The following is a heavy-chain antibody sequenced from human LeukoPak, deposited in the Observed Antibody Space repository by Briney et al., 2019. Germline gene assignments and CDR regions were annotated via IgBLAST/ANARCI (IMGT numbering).Heavy chain of an antibody. Sequence: GGSLRLSCAASGFTFSSYSVNWVRQAPGKGLEWVSSISGSSSYIYYADSVKGRFTISRDNSKNTLYLQMNSLRAEDTAVYYCAKDTKYNWNYVNYWGQGTLVTVSS. CDR2: ISGSSSYI. J-gene: IGHJ4*02. CDR1: GFTFSSYS. D-gene: IGHD1-20*01. CDR3: AKDTKYNWNYVNY. V-gene: IGHV3-21*01.